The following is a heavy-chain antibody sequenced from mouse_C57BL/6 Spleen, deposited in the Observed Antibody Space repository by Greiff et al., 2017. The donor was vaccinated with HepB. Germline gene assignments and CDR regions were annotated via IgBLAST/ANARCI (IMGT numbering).Heavy chain of an antibody. D-gene: IGHD2-3*01. CDR1: GFSLTSYG. Sequence: QVQLQQSGPGLVQPSQSLSITCTVSGFSLTSYGVHWVRQSPGKGLEWLGVIWSGGSTDYNAAFISRLSISKDNSKSQVFFKMNSLQADDTAIYYCARNPDCYYVYYYAMDYWGQGTSVTVSS. CDR3: ARNPDCYYVYYYAMDY. CDR2: IWSGGST. V-gene: IGHV2-2*01. J-gene: IGHJ4*01.